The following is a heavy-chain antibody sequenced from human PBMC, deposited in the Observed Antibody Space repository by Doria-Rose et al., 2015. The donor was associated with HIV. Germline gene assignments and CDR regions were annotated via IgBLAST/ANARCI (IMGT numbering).Heavy chain of an antibody. CDR1: GVSLSSPGMG. D-gene: IGHD6-13*01. Sequence: SGPVLVKPTETLTLTCTVSGVSLSSPGMGVSWIRQPPGKALEWLANIFSDDEISYITSLKSRLTISRGTSKSQVVLTMTDMDPVDTATYYCARIKSSRWYHKYYFDFWGQGTLVIVSA. J-gene: IGHJ4*02. CDR2: IFSDDEI. V-gene: IGHV2-26*01. CDR3: ARIKSSRWYHKYYFDF.